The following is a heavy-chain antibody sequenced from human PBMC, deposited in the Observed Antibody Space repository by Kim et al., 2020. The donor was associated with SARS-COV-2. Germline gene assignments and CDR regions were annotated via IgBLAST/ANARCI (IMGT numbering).Heavy chain of an antibody. CDR2: FDPEDGET. CDR1: GYTLTELS. J-gene: IGHJ4*02. V-gene: IGHV1-24*01. Sequence: ASVKVSCKVSGYTLTELSMHWVRQAPGKGLEWMGGFDPEDGETIYAQKFQSRVTMTEDTSTDTAYMELSSLRSEDTAVYYCATDFAYGSGSYPRFDYWGQGTLVTVSS. D-gene: IGHD3-10*01. CDR3: ATDFAYGSGSYPRFDY.